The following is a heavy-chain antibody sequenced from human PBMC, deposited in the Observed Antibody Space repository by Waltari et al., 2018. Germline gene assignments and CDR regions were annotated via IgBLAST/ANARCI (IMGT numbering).Heavy chain of an antibody. CDR1: GDTFSSYH. V-gene: IGHV1-69*01. J-gene: IGHJ1*01. CDR3: VRGHSYLDLMYLDH. CDR2: MNPIFGST. D-gene: IGHD3-10*01. Sequence: QVRLLQSGAEVKKPGSSVKVSCELSGDTFSSYHFNWRRQAPGQGLQWVAEMNPIFGSTSYAQTLRDRVRITVDEGRKIFFLEVNNLRSDDTSVYYCVRGHSYLDLMYLDHWGQGTLVTVSS.